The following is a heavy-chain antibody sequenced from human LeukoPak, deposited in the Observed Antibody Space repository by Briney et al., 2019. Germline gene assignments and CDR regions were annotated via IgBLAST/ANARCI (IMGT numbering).Heavy chain of an antibody. V-gene: IGHV1-69*13. CDR2: IIPIFGTA. D-gene: IGHD1-26*01. CDR1: GGTFSSYA. J-gene: IGHJ4*02. Sequence: GASVKVSCKASGGTFSSYAISWVRQAPGQGLEWMGGIIPIFGTANYAQKFQGRFTITADESTSTAYMELSSLRPEDTAVYYCASAPPSGGATGYYFDYWGQGTLVTVSS. CDR3: ASAPPSGGATGYYFDY.